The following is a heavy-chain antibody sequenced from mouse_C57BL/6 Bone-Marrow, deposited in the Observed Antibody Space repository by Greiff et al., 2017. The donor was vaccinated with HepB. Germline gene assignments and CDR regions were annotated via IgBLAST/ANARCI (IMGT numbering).Heavy chain of an antibody. V-gene: IGHV2-5*01. CDR2: IWRGGST. D-gene: IGHD2-13*01. Sequence: VKLQQSGPGLVQPSQSLSITCTVSGFSLTSYGVHWVRQSPGKGLEWLGVIWRGGSTDYNAAFMSRLSITKDNSKSQVFFKMNSLQADDTAIYYCARKRDGDYPYDMDYWGQGTSVTVSS. J-gene: IGHJ4*01. CDR3: ARKRDGDYPYDMDY. CDR1: GFSLTSYG.